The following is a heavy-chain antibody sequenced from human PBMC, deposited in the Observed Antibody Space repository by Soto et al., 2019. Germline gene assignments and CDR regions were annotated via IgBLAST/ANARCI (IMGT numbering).Heavy chain of an antibody. J-gene: IGHJ6*02. D-gene: IGHD3-3*01. Sequence: QVQLVESGGGVVQPGRSLRLSCAASGFTFSSYAMHWVRQAPGKGLEWVAVISYDGSNKYYADSVKGRFTISRDNSKNTLYLQMNSLRAEDTAVYYCARGGGVMDRHGMDVWGQGTTVTVSS. V-gene: IGHV3-30-3*01. CDR1: GFTFSSYA. CDR2: ISYDGSNK. CDR3: ARGGGVMDRHGMDV.